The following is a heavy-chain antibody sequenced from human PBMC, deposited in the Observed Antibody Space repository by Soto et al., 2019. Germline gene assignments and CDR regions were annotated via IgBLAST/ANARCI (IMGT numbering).Heavy chain of an antibody. V-gene: IGHV4-59*01. J-gene: IGHJ4*02. CDR3: ARDLFGGYCLDY. CDR2: INHSGST. D-gene: IGHD5-12*01. CDR1: GGSISSYY. Sequence: SETLSLTCTVSGGSISSYYWSWLRQPPGKGLEWIGEINHSGSTNYNPSLESRVTIAVDTSKNQFSLRLTSVTAADTAVYYCARDLFGGYCLDYWGQGALVTVSS.